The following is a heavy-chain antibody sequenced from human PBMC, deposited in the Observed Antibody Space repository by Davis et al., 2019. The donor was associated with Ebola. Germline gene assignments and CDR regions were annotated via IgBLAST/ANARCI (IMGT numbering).Heavy chain of an antibody. CDR1: RYTFTSYY. D-gene: IGHD3-22*01. Sequence: SVKVSCMASRYTFTSYYMHWVRQAPGQGLEWMGIINPSVCITSYAQKFQGRVTMTRDTSTRTVYMELSSLRSEDTAVYYCARRAPNYYDSSGYYLYYYGMDVWGQGTTVTVSS. V-gene: IGHV1-46*01. J-gene: IGHJ6*01. CDR2: INPSVCIT. CDR3: ARRAPNYYDSSGYYLYYYGMDV.